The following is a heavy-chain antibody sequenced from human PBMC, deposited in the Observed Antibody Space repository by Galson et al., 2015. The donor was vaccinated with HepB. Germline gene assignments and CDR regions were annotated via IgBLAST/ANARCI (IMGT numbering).Heavy chain of an antibody. CDR1: GDTFSSYA. D-gene: IGHD6-6*01. V-gene: IGHV1-69*13. J-gene: IGHJ5*02. CDR3: ARAQTLIVARHSDWFHH. Sequence: SVKVSCKASGDTFSSYAISWVRQAPGQGLEWMGRIIPSFGTANYAQKFQSRVTSTADVSTSMAYMELSSLGAETTAVYYWARAQTLIVARHSDWFHHWVQGTLVTVSS. CDR2: IIPSFGTA.